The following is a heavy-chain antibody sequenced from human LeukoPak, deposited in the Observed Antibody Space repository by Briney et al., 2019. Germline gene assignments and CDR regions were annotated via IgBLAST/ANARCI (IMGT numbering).Heavy chain of an antibody. J-gene: IGHJ4*02. CDR2: IYYSGST. CDR3: ASGDNDPLFDY. CDR1: GGSISSDGYY. Sequence: PSQTLSLTCTVSGGSISSDGYYWSWIRQHPGKGLEWIGSIYYSGSTNYNPSLQGRVTISLDTSRNQFSLKLSSVTAADTAVYYCASGDNDPLFDYWGQGTLVTVSS. V-gene: IGHV4-31*03. D-gene: IGHD1-1*01.